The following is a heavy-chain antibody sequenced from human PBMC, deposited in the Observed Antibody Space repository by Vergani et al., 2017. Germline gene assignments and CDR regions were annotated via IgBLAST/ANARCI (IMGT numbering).Heavy chain of an antibody. Sequence: QVQLVQSGAEVKKPGSSVKVSCKASGGTFSSYAISWVRQAPGQGLEWMGGIIPILGTANYAQKFQGRVTITADDSTSTAYMELNSLRSQDTAVYYCASPVPVPWVPLGYYYYYYMDVWGKGTTVTVSS. CDR2: IIPILGTA. D-gene: IGHD2-2*01. V-gene: IGHV1-69*11. J-gene: IGHJ6*03. CDR3: ASPVPVPWVPLGYYYYYYMDV. CDR1: GGTFSSYA.